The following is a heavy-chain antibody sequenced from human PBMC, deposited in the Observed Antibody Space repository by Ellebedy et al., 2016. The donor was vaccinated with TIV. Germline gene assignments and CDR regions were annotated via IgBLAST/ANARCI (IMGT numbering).Heavy chain of an antibody. CDR3: ATGARSEGGY. CDR1: GFTFSIYW. V-gene: IGHV3-7*01. CDR2: IKEDGSRT. J-gene: IGHJ4*02. Sequence: GESLKISCAASGFTFSIYWMKWVRQAPGKGLAWVANIKEDGSRTSYVDSVRGRFTISRDNAKNSLYLQMNSLRAEDTAVYYCATGARSEGGYWGQGTLVTVSS. D-gene: IGHD2-15*01.